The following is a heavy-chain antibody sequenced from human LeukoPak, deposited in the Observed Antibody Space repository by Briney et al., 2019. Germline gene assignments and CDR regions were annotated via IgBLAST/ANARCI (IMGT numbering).Heavy chain of an antibody. CDR2: ISYDGSNK. V-gene: IGHV3-30*04. Sequence: GGSLRLSCAASGFTFSSYAMHWVRQAPGKGLEWVAVISYDGSNKYYADSVKGRFTISRDNSKNTLYLQMNSLRAEDTAVYYCARGLYSSGWLDYWGQGTLVTVSS. CDR3: ARGLYSSGWLDY. J-gene: IGHJ4*02. CDR1: GFTFSSYA. D-gene: IGHD6-19*01.